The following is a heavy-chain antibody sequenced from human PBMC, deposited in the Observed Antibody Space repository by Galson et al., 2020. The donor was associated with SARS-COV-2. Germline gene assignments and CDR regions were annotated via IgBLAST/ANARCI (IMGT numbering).Heavy chain of an antibody. CDR3: TREGWQGGY. V-gene: IGHV3-7*01. CDR1: GFTLSDYW. Sequence: GESLKIPCVVPGFTLSDYWMHWIRQAPAKGLESVATIRGDGSETNYADSVQGRFSISRDNAVDTLYLELNSLRVDDTAVYYCTREGWQGGYWGQGTRVTVSS. CDR2: IRGDGSET. D-gene: IGHD2-15*01. J-gene: IGHJ4*02.